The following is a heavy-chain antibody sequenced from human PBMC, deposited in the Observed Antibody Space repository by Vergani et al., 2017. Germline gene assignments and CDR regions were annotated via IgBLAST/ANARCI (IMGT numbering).Heavy chain of an antibody. CDR3: ARERIAAAGYYYYYYGMDV. D-gene: IGHD6-13*01. CDR1: GGSFSGYY. J-gene: IGHJ6*02. Sequence: QVQLQQWGAGLLKPSETLSLTCAVYGGSFSGYYWSWIRQPPGKGLEWIGEINHSGSTNYNPSLKSRVTISVDTSKNQFSLKLSSVTAADTAVYYCARERIAAAGYYYYYYGMDVWGQGTTVTVSS. V-gene: IGHV4-34*01. CDR2: INHSGST.